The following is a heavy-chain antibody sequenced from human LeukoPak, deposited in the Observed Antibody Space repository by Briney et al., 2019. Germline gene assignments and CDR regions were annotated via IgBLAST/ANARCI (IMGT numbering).Heavy chain of an antibody. J-gene: IGHJ2*01. Sequence: PSEALSLTCAVSGGSISSSNWWSWVRQPPEKGLEWIGEIYHSGSTNYNPSLKSRVTISVDKSKNQFSLKLSSVTAADTAVYYCARGVIVEVIPYWYFDLCGRGTLVTVSS. CDR2: IYHSGST. CDR1: GGSISSSNW. V-gene: IGHV4-4*02. D-gene: IGHD3-22*01. CDR3: ARGVIVEVIPYWYFDL.